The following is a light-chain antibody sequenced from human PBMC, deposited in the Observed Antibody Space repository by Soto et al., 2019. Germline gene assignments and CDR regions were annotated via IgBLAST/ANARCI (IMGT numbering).Light chain of an antibody. V-gene: IGKV1-8*01. Sequence: MQMTHSPSSLCASVGDRVTITCRASQYIDTYLAWYQQKPGKAPKLLXYSASTLQSGVPSRFSGSGSGTDLTLTISSLQSEDFADYYCQQYYTYPALTFGGGTKVDIK. CDR2: SAS. CDR1: QYIDTY. J-gene: IGKJ4*01. CDR3: QQYYTYPALT.